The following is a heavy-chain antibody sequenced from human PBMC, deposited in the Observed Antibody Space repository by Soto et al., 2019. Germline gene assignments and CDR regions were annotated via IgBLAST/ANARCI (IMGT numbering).Heavy chain of an antibody. CDR1: GYTFTSYG. D-gene: IGHD2-15*01. CDR3: ARGGYCSGGSCDSDYYYYYGMDV. V-gene: IGHV1-18*01. Sequence: QVQLVQSGAEVKKPGASVKVSCKASGYTFTSYGISWVRQAPGQGLEWMGWISAYNGNTNYAQKLQGRVTMTTDTPTSTAYMELRSLRYDDTAVYYCARGGYCSGGSCDSDYYYYYGMDVWGQGTTVTVSS. J-gene: IGHJ6*02. CDR2: ISAYNGNT.